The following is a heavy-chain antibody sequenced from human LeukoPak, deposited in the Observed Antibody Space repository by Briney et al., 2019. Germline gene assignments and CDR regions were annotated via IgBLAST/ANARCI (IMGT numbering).Heavy chain of an antibody. CDR3: ARAAKTVPDWYFDL. Sequence: PSETLSLTCTVSGGSISSYYWSWIRQPPGKGLEWIGYIYYSGSTNYNPSLKSRVTISVDTSKNQFSLKLSSVTAADTAVYYCARAAKTVPDWYFDLWGRGTLVTVSS. J-gene: IGHJ2*01. CDR1: GGSISSYY. D-gene: IGHD2-2*01. CDR2: IYYSGST. V-gene: IGHV4-59*01.